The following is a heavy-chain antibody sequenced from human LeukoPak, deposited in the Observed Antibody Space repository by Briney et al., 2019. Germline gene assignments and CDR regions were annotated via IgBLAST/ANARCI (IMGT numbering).Heavy chain of an antibody. CDR3: ARVEIAVSLRFDY. CDR2: INHSGST. V-gene: IGHV4-34*01. Sequence: PSETLSLTCAVYGGSFSGYYWSWTRQPPGKGLEWIGEINHSGSTNYNPSLKSRVTISVDTSKNQFSLKLSSVTAADTAVYYCARVEIAVSLRFDYWGQGTLVTVSS. J-gene: IGHJ4*02. D-gene: IGHD5-24*01. CDR1: GGSFSGYY.